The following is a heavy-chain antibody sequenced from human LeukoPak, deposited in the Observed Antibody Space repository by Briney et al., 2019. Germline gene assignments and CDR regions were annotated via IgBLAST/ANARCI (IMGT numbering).Heavy chain of an antibody. CDR2: ISAYNGDT. J-gene: IGHJ4*02. Sequence: EASVKVSCKASGYPFTSYYINWVRQAPGQGLEWMGWISAYNGDTNYAQNLQGRVTMTTDTSTDTAYMELRSLRSDDTAVYYCARDPHHGSGIFDYWGQGTLVTVSS. CDR1: GYPFTSYY. V-gene: IGHV1-18*01. D-gene: IGHD6-19*01. CDR3: ARDPHHGSGIFDY.